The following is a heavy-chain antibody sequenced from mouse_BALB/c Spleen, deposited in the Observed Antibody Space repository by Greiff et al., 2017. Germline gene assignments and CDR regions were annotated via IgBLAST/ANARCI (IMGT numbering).Heavy chain of an antibody. CDR1: GDSTTSGY. J-gene: IGHJ4*01. CDR3: ARFGGDYYYAMDY. V-gene: IGHV3-8*02. Sequence: EVKLMESGPSLVKPSQTLSLTCSVTGDSTTSGYWNWIRKFPGNKLEYMGYISYSGSTYYNPSLKSRISITRDTSKNQYYLQLNSVTTEDTATYYCARFGGDYYYAMDYWGQGTSVTVSS. CDR2: ISYSGST. D-gene: IGHD3-3*01.